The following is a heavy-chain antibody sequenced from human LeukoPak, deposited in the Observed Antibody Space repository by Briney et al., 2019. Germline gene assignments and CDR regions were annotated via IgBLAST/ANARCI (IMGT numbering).Heavy chain of an antibody. V-gene: IGHV3-21*01. Sequence: GGSLRLSCAASGFTFSSYSMNWVRQAPGKGLEWVSSISSSSSYIYYADSVKGRFTISRDNAKNSLYLQMNSLRAEDTAVYYCARESSSGSHFDYWGQGTLVTVSS. CDR1: GFTFSSYS. D-gene: IGHD3-10*01. CDR2: ISSSSSYI. CDR3: ARESSSGSHFDY. J-gene: IGHJ4*02.